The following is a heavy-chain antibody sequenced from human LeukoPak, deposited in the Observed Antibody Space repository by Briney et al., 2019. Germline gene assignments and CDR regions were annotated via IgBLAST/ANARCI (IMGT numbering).Heavy chain of an antibody. J-gene: IGHJ5*02. CDR1: GYTFTSYG. CDR3: ARWFGVLQMNWIDP. V-gene: IGHV1-18*01. Sequence: ASVKVSCKASGYTFTSYGISWVRQAPGQGLEWMGWISAYNGNTNYAQKLQGRVTMTTDTSTSTAYMELRSLRSDDTAVYYCARWFGVLQMNWIDPWGQGTLVTVSS. D-gene: IGHD3-3*01. CDR2: ISAYNGNT.